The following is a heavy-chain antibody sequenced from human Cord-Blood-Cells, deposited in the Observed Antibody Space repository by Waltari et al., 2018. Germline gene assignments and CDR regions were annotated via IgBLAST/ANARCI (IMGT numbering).Heavy chain of an antibody. CDR3: ARDSLLRGFDY. J-gene: IGHJ4*02. Sequence: QVQLVESGGGVVQPGRSLRLSCAASGFTFSSYAMHRVRQAPGKGLEWVAVISYDGSNKYYADSVKGRFTISRDNSKNTLYLQMNSLRAEDTAVYYCARDSLLRGFDYWGQGTLVTVSS. CDR1: GFTFSSYA. CDR2: ISYDGSNK. D-gene: IGHD1-26*01. V-gene: IGHV3-30-3*01.